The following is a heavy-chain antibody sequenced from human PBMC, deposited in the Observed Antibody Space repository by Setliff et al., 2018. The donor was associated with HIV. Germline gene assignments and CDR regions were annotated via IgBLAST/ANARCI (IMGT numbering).Heavy chain of an antibody. Sequence: SETLSLTCTVSGGSISSGSNYWSWMRQPAGKGLEWIGHIYTSGSTNYNPSLKSRVTISVDTSKNQFSLRLTSVTAADTAVYYCARDDSGYYYDYWGQGKLVTVSS. CDR3: ARDDSGYYYDY. CDR1: GGSISSGSNY. CDR2: IYTSGST. V-gene: IGHV4-61*09. D-gene: IGHD3-22*01. J-gene: IGHJ4*02.